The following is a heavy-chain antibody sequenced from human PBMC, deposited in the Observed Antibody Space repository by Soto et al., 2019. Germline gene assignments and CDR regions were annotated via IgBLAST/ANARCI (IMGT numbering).Heavy chain of an antibody. J-gene: IGHJ6*03. V-gene: IGHV4-34*01. CDR1: GGSFSGYY. CDR2: INHSGST. D-gene: IGHD1-7*01. CDR3: AGGQNWNYSYYYYYYYYMDV. Sequence: SETLSLTCAVYGGSFSGYYWSWIRQPPGKGLEWIGEINHSGSTNYNPSLKSRATISVDTSKNQFSLKLSSVTAADTAVYYCAGGQNWNYSYYYYYYYYMDVWGKGTTVTVSS.